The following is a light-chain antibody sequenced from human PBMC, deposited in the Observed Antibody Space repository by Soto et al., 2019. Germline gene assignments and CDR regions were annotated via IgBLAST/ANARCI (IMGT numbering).Light chain of an antibody. CDR2: TAS. Sequence: IQMTQSPSSLSASVGDRVTITCRASQGISIYLAWYQQKPGKAPRLLIYTASTLQSGVPSRFSGSGSGTDFTLPISILQSGDFATPYCQQLNSSPFTFGPGTQVHI. J-gene: IGKJ3*01. CDR3: QQLNSSPFT. V-gene: IGKV1-9*01. CDR1: QGISIY.